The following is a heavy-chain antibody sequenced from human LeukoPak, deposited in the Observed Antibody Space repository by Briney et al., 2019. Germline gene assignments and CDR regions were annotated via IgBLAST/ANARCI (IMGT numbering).Heavy chain of an antibody. CDR1: GFTFSGYA. J-gene: IGHJ4*02. D-gene: IGHD3-9*01. V-gene: IGHV3-30*02. Sequence: GGSLRLSCAASGFTFSGYAMHWVRQAPGKGLEWVAVIWYDGSNKYYADSVKGRFTISRDNSKNTLYLQMSSLRPEDTAVYYCAKGAYLRYFEWLWANWGQGTLVTVSS. CDR3: AKGAYLRYFEWLWAN. CDR2: IWYDGSNK.